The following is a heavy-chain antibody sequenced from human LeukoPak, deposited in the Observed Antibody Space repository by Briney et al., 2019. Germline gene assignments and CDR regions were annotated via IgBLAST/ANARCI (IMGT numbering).Heavy chain of an antibody. D-gene: IGHD1-26*01. Sequence: PGGSPRLSCAASGFTFSSYWMSWVRQAPGKGLEWVANIKQDGSEKYYVDSDKGRFTISRDNSKNTLYLQMSSLTAKDTAVYYCAKDRSIGTYYTFDSWGQGTLVTVSS. V-gene: IGHV3-7*03. CDR1: GFTFSSYW. CDR3: AKDRSIGTYYTFDS. J-gene: IGHJ4*02. CDR2: IKQDGSEK.